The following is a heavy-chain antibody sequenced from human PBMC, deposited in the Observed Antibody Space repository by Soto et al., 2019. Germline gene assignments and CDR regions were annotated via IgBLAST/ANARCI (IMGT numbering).Heavy chain of an antibody. CDR2: IVVGSGNT. D-gene: IGHD4-17*01. J-gene: IGHJ6*02. CDR1: GFTFTSSA. CDR3: AAEGTVTTGMDV. Sequence: QRQLVQSGPEGKKPGTSVKVSCKDSGFTFTSSAMHWVRQDRGQRLEWIGWIVVGSGNTNYAQKFQERVTITREMSTSTADMELRSLRSDGKAGYDCAAEGTVTTGMDVWGQGTTVTLSS. V-gene: IGHV1-58*02.